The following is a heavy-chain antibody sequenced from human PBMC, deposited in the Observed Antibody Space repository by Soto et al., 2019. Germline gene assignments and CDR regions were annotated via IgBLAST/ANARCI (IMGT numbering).Heavy chain of an antibody. D-gene: IGHD4-17*01. CDR3: AIAGTTRIGDYNFDY. J-gene: IGHJ4*02. Sequence: SETLSLTCAVYGGSFSGYYWSWIRQPPGKGLEWIGEINHSGSTNYNPSLKSRVTISVDTSKNQFSLKLSSVTAADTAVYYCAIAGTTRIGDYNFDYWGQGTLVTVSS. CDR1: GGSFSGYY. V-gene: IGHV4-34*01. CDR2: INHSGST.